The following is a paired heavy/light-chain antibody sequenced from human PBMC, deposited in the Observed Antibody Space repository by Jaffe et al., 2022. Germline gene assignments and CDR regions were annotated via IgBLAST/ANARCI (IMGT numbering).Light chain of an antibody. CDR3: QQRSNCPLT. CDR2: DAS. CDR1: QSVSSY. J-gene: IGKJ4*01. V-gene: IGKV3-11*01. Sequence: EIVLTQSPATLSLSPGERATLSCRASQSVSSYLAWYQQKPGQAPRLLIYDASNRATGIPARFSGSGSGTDFTLTISSLEPEDFAVYYCQQRSNCPLTFGGGTKVEIK.
Heavy chain of an antibody. CDR3: AKDGEDIVVVPAAPPDYYYYYMDV. CDR1: GFTFSSYG. D-gene: IGHD2-2*01. CDR2: IRYDGSNK. J-gene: IGHJ6*03. V-gene: IGHV3-30*02. Sequence: QVQLVESGGGVVQPGGSLRLSCAASGFTFSSYGMHWVRQAPGKGLEWVAFIRYDGSNKYYADSVKGRFTISRDNSKNTLYLQMNSLRAEDTAVYYCAKDGEDIVVVPAAPPDYYYYYMDVWGKGTTVTVSS.